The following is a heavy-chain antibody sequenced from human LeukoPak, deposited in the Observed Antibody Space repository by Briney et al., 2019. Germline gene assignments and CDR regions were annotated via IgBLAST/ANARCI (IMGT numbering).Heavy chain of an antibody. CDR3: VRDQFFSSDY. CDR2: ISGTSHLI. J-gene: IGHJ4*02. CDR1: GFTFSTYS. Sequence: GGSLRLSCAASGFTFSTYSINWVRQAPGKGLEWVSYISGTSHLIYYADSVKGRFTISRDSAKNSLYLQMSSLRDGDTAVYYCVRDQFFSSDYWGQGTLVTVSS. V-gene: IGHV3-48*02. D-gene: IGHD3-3*01.